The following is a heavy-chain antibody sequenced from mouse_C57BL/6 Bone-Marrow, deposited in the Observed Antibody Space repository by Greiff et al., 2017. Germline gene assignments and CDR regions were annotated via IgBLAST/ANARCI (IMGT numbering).Heavy chain of an antibody. Sequence: VQLQQSGPELVKPGASVKISCKASGYTFTDYYMNWVKQSPGKSLEWIGDINPNNGGTSYNQKFKGKATLTVDKSSSTAYMGRRSLTSEESAVYYCARGIGRGNGLFAYWGQGTLVTVSA. V-gene: IGHV1-26*01. CDR1: GYTFTDYY. CDR3: ARGIGRGNGLFAY. CDR2: INPNNGGT. J-gene: IGHJ3*01. D-gene: IGHD2-2*01.